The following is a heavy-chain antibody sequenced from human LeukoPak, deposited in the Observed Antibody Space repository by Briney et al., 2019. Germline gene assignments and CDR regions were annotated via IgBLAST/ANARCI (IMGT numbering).Heavy chain of an antibody. Sequence: SETLSLTCTVSGGSISSYYWSWIRHPPGKGLEWIGYIYYSGSTNYNPSLKSRVTISVDTSKNQFSLKLSSVTAADTAVYYCARDGVYSSGWYRSPYYYYGMDVWGQGTTVTVSS. D-gene: IGHD6-19*01. CDR2: IYYSGST. V-gene: IGHV4-59*01. CDR3: ARDGVYSSGWYRSPYYYYGMDV. J-gene: IGHJ6*02. CDR1: GGSISSYY.